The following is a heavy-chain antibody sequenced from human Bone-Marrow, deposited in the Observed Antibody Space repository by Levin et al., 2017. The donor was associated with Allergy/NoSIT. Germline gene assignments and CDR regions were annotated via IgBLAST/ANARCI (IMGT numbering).Heavy chain of an antibody. CDR3: ARDLSGYSYGYPWFFDL. CDR2: ISYDGRNK. D-gene: IGHD5-18*01. Sequence: SCAASGFIFSTYNVHWVRQAPGKGLEWVAVISYDGRNKYYADSVKGRFTISRDNSKNTVYLQKNGLRAEDTAVYYCARDLSGYSYGYPWFFDLWGRGTLVIVSS. CDR1: GFIFSTYN. J-gene: IGHJ2*01. V-gene: IGHV3-30*04.